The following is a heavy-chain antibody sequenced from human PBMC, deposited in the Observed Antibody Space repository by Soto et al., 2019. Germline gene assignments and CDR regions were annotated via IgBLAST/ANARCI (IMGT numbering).Heavy chain of an antibody. CDR3: ARVKRGTATTVVDAFDI. CDR2: MSHSGGT. J-gene: IGHJ3*02. Sequence: QVQLQQWGAGLLKPSETLSLTCAVYGGFVTSGSYYWSWIRQPPGKGLEWIGEMSHSGGTHFNPSHKSRGTISVDTSKNQFTLKMSSVTAADTALYYCARVKRGTATTVVDAFDIWGPGTMVTVSS. V-gene: IGHV4-34*01. D-gene: IGHD1-1*01. CDR1: GGFVTSGSYY.